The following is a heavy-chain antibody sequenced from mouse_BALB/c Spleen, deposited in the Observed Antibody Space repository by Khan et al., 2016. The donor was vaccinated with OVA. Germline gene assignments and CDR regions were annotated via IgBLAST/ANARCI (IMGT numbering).Heavy chain of an antibody. Sequence: QVQLQQPGAELVRPGVSVKISCKGSGYTFTDFAMHWVKQSHAKSLEWLGVISTYYGDADYNHKFRDKATMTVDKSSSTAYMELAGLTSEDSAIYYCVRGRGKSRFAYWGQGTLVTVSA. CDR1: GYTFTDFA. D-gene: IGHD1-1*02. V-gene: IGHV1S137*01. J-gene: IGHJ3*01. CDR2: ISTYYGDA. CDR3: VRGRGKSRFAY.